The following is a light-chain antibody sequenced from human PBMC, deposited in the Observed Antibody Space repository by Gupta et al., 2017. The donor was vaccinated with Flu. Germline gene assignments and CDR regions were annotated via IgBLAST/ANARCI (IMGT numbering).Light chain of an antibody. J-gene: IGLJ1*01. CDR3: SSYTSSSTLYV. CDR2: EVS. V-gene: IGLV2-14*01. Sequence: QSALTQSASASGSPGLSIAISCTGTSSDVGGYNNDAWYQRHPGRAPKLMIYEVSNRPSGVSNRFAGSKSDNTAALTISGLQAEDEADYYCSSYTSSSTLYVFGTGTKVTVL. CDR1: SSDVGGYNN.